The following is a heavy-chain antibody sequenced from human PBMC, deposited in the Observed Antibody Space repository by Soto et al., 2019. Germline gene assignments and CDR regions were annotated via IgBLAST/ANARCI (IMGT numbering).Heavy chain of an antibody. CDR3: ARERPRIGVVPAALDAFDI. Sequence: ASVKVSCKASGGTFSSYTISWVRQAPGQGLEWMGRIIPILGIANYAQKFQGRVTITADKSTSTAYMELSSLRSEDTAVYYCARERPRIGVVPAALDAFDIWGQGTMVTVSS. CDR2: IIPILGIA. CDR1: GGTFSSYT. D-gene: IGHD2-2*01. J-gene: IGHJ3*02. V-gene: IGHV1-69*04.